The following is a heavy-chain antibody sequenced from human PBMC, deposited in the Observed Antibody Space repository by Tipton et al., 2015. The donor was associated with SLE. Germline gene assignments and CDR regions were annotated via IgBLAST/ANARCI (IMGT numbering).Heavy chain of an antibody. Sequence: LSLTCTVSGGSISSYYWSWIRQPPGKGLEWIGYIYYSGSTNYNPSLKSRVTISVDTSKNQFSLKLSSVTAAGTAVYYCAREREDGSSPWGQGTLVTVSS. CDR2: IYYSGST. J-gene: IGHJ5*02. V-gene: IGHV4-59*01. CDR3: AREREDGSSP. CDR1: GGSISSYY. D-gene: IGHD1-26*01.